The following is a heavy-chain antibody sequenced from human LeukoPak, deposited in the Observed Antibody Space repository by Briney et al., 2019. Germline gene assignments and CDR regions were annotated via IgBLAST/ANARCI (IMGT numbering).Heavy chain of an antibody. CDR2: ITGSGGST. Sequence: GGSLRLSCAASGLTIRYDGMSWVRQAPGKGLEWVSSITGSGGSTYVDSVKGRFTISRDNSKNTLYLQMNSQRAEDTAVYYCAKNLLGSEAYSWYFDLWGRGTLVTVSS. CDR1: GLTIRYDG. D-gene: IGHD2-15*01. J-gene: IGHJ2*01. V-gene: IGHV3-23*01. CDR3: AKNLLGSEAYSWYFDL.